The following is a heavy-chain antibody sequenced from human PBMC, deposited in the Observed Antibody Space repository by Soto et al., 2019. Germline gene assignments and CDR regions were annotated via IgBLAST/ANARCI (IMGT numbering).Heavy chain of an antibody. D-gene: IGHD6-6*01. CDR3: AKRVEYSSSTHYFDS. CDR1: RFTFNRYG. J-gene: IGHJ4*02. CDR2: ISDGGGSR. Sequence: GGSLRLSCAASRFTFNRYGMSWVRQAPGKGLEWVSSISDGGGSRYYADSVRGRFTISRDNSKNTLYLQMNSLRADDTCLYYCAKRVEYSSSTHYFDSWGQGTLVTVSS. V-gene: IGHV3-23*01.